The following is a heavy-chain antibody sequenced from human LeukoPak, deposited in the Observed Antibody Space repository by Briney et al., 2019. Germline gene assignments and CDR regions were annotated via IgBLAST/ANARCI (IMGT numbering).Heavy chain of an antibody. J-gene: IGHJ4*02. Sequence: SETLSLTCTVSGGSISSYYWSWIRQPPGKGLEWIGYIYYSGSTNYNPSLKSRVTISVDTSKNQFSLKLSSVTAADTAVYYCARLRIAVTTMVRGFLDYWGQGTLVTVSS. D-gene: IGHD3-10*01. CDR3: ARLRIAVTTMVRGFLDY. CDR1: GGSISSYY. V-gene: IGHV4-59*12. CDR2: IYYSGST.